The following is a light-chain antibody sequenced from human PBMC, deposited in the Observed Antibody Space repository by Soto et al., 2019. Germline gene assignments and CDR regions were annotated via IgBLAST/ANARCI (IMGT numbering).Light chain of an antibody. J-gene: IGKJ2*01. CDR1: QNIANC. Sequence: DIPMTQSPSSLSASVGDRVTIACRASQNIANCLNWYQQKPGKAPKVLIYAASSLQRGVPSRFSGSGSGTDFTLTISSLQPEDFATYYCQQSETAYTFGQGTRVEI. CDR3: QQSETAYT. V-gene: IGKV1-39*01. CDR2: AAS.